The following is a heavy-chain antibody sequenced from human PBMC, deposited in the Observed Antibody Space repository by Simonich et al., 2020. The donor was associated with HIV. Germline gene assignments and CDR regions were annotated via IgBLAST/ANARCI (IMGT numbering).Heavy chain of an antibody. CDR1: GGAFSGYY. CDR2: INHSGST. J-gene: IGHJ4*02. Sequence: QVQLQQWGAGLLKPSETLSLTCAVYGGAFSGYYWSWTRQPPGKGLEWIGEINHSGSTNDNPSLKSRVTISVDTSKNQFSLKLSSVTAADTAVYYCARGFYQRLYYFDYWGQGTLVTVSS. D-gene: IGHD2-2*01. V-gene: IGHV4-34*01. CDR3: ARGFYQRLYYFDY.